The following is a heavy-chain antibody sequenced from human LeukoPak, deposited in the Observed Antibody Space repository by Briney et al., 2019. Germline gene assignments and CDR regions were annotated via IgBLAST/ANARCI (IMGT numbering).Heavy chain of an antibody. V-gene: IGHV4-59*01. D-gene: IGHD6-13*01. J-gene: IGHJ4*02. Sequence: PSETLSLTCTVYGGSISSYYWSWIRQPPGKGLEWIGYIYYSGSTTYNPSLKSRVNISEDTSKNQYSVKLSSVTAADTAVYYCAGSLLGSSWVFDYWGQGALVTV. CDR2: IYYSGST. CDR3: AGSLLGSSWVFDY. CDR1: GGSISSYY.